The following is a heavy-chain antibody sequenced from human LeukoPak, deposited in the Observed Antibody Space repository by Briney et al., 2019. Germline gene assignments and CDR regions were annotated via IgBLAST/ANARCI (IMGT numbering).Heavy chain of an antibody. D-gene: IGHD3-22*01. CDR2: ISHSGST. CDR3: ARHGVSGYDSSGYLGSSFFDP. Sequence: PSETLSLTCAVSDYSISSAYYWGWIRQPSGKGLEWIGGISHSGSTYYNPSLKSRVTISVDTSKNQFSLKLTSVTAADTAVYYCARHGVSGYDSSGYLGSSFFDPWGQGTLVTVSS. V-gene: IGHV4-38-2*01. CDR1: DYSISSAYY. J-gene: IGHJ5*02.